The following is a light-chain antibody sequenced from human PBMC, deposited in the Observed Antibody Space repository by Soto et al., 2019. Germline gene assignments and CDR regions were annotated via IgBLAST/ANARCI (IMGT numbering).Light chain of an antibody. V-gene: IGKV3-20*01. CDR2: GVS. J-gene: IGKJ1*01. CDR3: QHYGESSWT. Sequence: ENVLSHSPGTLSLSPGDRATLFCRARQSLTNPYIAWYQQKPGQAPRLLIYGVSSRATGIPDRFSGSGSATDFTLTISRLEPEDFAVYFCQHYGESSWTFGQGTKVDIK. CDR1: QSLTNPY.